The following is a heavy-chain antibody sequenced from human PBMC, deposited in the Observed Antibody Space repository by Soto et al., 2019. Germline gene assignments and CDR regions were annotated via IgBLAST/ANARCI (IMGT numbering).Heavy chain of an antibody. V-gene: IGHV4-59*01. D-gene: IGHD2-15*01. CDR3: ARASGCSGDSCAFDP. CDR1: GGSISTSY. Sequence: SETLSLTCTVSGGSISTSYWSWIRQPPGKGLEWIGYIYYTGSTNYNPSLKSRVTISVDTSKNQFSLKLSSVTAADTAVYYCARASGCSGDSCAFDPWGQGTLVTVS. J-gene: IGHJ5*02. CDR2: IYYTGST.